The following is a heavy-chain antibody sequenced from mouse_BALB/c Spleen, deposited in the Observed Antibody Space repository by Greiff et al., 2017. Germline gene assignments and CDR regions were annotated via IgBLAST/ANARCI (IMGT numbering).Heavy chain of an antibody. J-gene: IGHJ2*01. CDR3: ERGNGNLFAY. D-gene: IGHD2-1*01. V-gene: IGHV5-4*02. CDR2: ISDGGSYT. CDR1: GFTFSDYY. Sequence: DVQLVESGGGLVKPGGSLKLSCAASGFTFSDYYMYWVRQTPEKRLEWVASISDGGSYTYYPESVKGRFTISRDNAKNKLYLQMSSRKSEDTAMYYCERGNGNLFAYWGQGTTLTVSA.